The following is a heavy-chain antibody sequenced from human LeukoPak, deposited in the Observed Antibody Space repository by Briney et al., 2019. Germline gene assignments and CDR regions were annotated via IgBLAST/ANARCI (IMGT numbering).Heavy chain of an antibody. Sequence: ASVKVSCKASGYTFISYDINWVRQATGQGLEWMGWMNPNSGNTGYAQKFQGRVTMTRNTSIRTAYMELSSLRSDDTAVYYCARRPSKYYDILTGYYRSEFDYWGQGTLVTVSS. J-gene: IGHJ4*02. CDR1: GYTFISYD. D-gene: IGHD3-9*01. CDR3: ARRPSKYYDILTGYYRSEFDY. V-gene: IGHV1-8*01. CDR2: MNPNSGNT.